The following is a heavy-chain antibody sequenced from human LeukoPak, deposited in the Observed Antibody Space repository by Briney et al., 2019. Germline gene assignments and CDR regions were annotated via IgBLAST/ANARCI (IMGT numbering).Heavy chain of an antibody. V-gene: IGHV4-34*01. CDR3: ARGRGSYLTDALDI. D-gene: IGHD1-26*01. J-gene: IGHJ3*02. CDR1: GYSITSAYY. Sequence: SETLSLTCTVSGYSITSAYYWSWIRQPPGKGLEWIGEINHSGSTNYNPSLKSRVTISVDTSKNQFSLKLSSVTAADTAVYYCARGRGSYLTDALDIWGQGTMVTVSS. CDR2: INHSGST.